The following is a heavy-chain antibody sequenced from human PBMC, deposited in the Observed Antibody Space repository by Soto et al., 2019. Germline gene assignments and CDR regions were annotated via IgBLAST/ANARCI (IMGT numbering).Heavy chain of an antibody. D-gene: IGHD3-22*01. CDR1: GYTFTSYA. J-gene: IGHJ3*02. CDR2: ISAYNGNT. CDR3: ARFYDSSGYNSAFDI. V-gene: IGHV1-18*01. Sequence: ASVKVSCKASGYTFTSYAMHWVRQAPGQRLEWMGWISAYNGNTNYAQKLQGRVTMTTDTSTSTAYMELRSLRSDDTAVYYCARFYDSSGYNSAFDIWGQGTMVTVSS.